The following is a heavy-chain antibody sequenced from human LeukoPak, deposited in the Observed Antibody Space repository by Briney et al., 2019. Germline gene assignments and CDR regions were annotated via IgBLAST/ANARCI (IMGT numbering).Heavy chain of an antibody. CDR1: GFTFSSYA. Sequence: GGSLRLSCAASGFTFSSYAMSWVRQAPGKGLEWVSAISGSGGSTYYADSVKGRFSISRDNAKNSLYLQMNSLRAEDTAVYYCAKDDYGGNAGGTAFDIWGHGTMVTVSS. V-gene: IGHV3-23*01. CDR3: AKDDYGGNAGGTAFDI. J-gene: IGHJ3*02. D-gene: IGHD4-23*01. CDR2: ISGSGGST.